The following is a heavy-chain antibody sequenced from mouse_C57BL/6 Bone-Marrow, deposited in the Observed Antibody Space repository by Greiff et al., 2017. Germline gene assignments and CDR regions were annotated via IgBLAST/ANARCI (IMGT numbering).Heavy chain of an antibody. J-gene: IGHJ1*03. D-gene: IGHD1-1*01. CDR3: AVPSTVVAAENWSCDV. CDR1: GYTFTSYD. V-gene: IGHV1-85*01. Sequence: QVHVKQSGPELVKPGASVKLSCKASGYTFTSYDINWVKQRPGQGLEWIGWIYPRDGSTKYNEKFKGKATLTVDTSSSTAYMELHRLTSEDSAVYVCAVPSTVVAAENWSCDVWGKGTTVTVSS. CDR2: IYPRDGST.